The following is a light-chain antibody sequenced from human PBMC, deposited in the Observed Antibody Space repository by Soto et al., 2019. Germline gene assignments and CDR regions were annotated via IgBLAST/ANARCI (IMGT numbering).Light chain of an antibody. Sequence: QSALTQPASVSGSPGQSITISCSGTSSDFGDYNYVSWYQHHPGRAPKLILYEVNNRPSGVSDRFSGSKSGHTASLSISGLQAEDEADYYCNSYTSSSTWVFGGGTKVTVL. CDR1: SSDFGDYNY. J-gene: IGLJ3*02. V-gene: IGLV2-14*01. CDR2: EVN. CDR3: NSYTSSSTWV.